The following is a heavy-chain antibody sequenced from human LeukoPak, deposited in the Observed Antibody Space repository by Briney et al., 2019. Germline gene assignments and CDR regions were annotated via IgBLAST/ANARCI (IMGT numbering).Heavy chain of an antibody. CDR3: ARCGVSCYWLEY. V-gene: IGHV3-74*01. CDR2: IKSDGSST. J-gene: IGHJ4*02. D-gene: IGHD2-15*01. Sequence: GGSLRLSCAASGFTFSNYWMHWVRQAPGKGPVWVSRIKSDGSSTRFADSVQGRFTISRDNGKNSLYLQMNSLRAEDTALYYCARCGVSCYWLEYWGQGTLVTVSS. CDR1: GFTFSNYW.